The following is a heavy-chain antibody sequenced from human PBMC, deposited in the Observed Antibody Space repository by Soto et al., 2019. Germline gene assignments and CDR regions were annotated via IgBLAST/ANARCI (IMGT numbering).Heavy chain of an antibody. CDR1: GGSISSSSYY. D-gene: IGHD3-10*01. J-gene: IGHJ4*02. Sequence: LSLTCTVSGGSISSSSYYWGWIRQPPGEGLEWIGSIYYSGSTYYNPSLKSRVTISVDTSKNQFSLKLSSVTAADTAVYYCARHDYYGSGSSVDYWGQGTLVTVSS. CDR2: IYYSGST. V-gene: IGHV4-39*01. CDR3: ARHDYYGSGSSVDY.